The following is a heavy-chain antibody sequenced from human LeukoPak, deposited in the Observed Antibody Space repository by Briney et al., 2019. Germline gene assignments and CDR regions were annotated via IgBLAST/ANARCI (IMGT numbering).Heavy chain of an antibody. CDR2: INGEGSIV. CDR3: AREWGNSVLPLDY. CDR1: GFTSSSYW. D-gene: IGHD3-16*01. V-gene: IGHV3-74*01. Sequence: PGGSPRLSCAASGFTSSSYWMHWVRQGPGIGLVWVSRINGEGSIVNYADSVKGRFTISRDNAKNTLDLQMNSLRVEDTAVYFCAREWGNSVLPLDYWGQGTLVTVSP. J-gene: IGHJ4*02.